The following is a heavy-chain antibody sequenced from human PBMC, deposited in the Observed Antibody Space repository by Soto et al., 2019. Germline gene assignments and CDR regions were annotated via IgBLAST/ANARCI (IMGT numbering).Heavy chain of an antibody. CDR2: TTNRNEGGTT. Sequence: PVGYLRLSCAASGFTFSSYAMSWVRQAPGKGLEWVGWTTNRNEGGTTEYAAPVRGRFTISRDDSKNVLFLDMVSLKTEDTGVYLCTPVPVITFYGVVLDYWGHGAPVTGSS. D-gene: IGHD3-3*01. CDR1: GFTFSSYA. V-gene: IGHV3-15*01. J-gene: IGHJ4*01. CDR3: TPVPVITFYGVVLDY.